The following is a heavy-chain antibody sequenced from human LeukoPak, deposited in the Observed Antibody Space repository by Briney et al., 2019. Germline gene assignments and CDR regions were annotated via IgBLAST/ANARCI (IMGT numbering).Heavy chain of an antibody. D-gene: IGHD5-18*01. CDR1: GFTVSSNY. CDR3: ATHSYGHLGGY. V-gene: IGHV3-23*01. J-gene: IGHJ4*02. CDR2: ISGSGGST. Sequence: GGSLRLSCAASGFTVSSNYMSWVRQAPGKGLEWVSAISGSGGSTYYADSVKGRFTISRDNSKNTLYLQMNSLRAEDTAVYYCATHSYGHLGGYWGQGTLVTVSS.